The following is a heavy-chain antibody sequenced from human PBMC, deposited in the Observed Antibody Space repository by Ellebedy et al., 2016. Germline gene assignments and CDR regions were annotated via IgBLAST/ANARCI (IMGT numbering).Heavy chain of an antibody. CDR3: ARDVLAFSFDY. J-gene: IGHJ4*02. CDR2: INAGNDNT. Sequence: ASVKVSXXASGYTFTAYAVHWVRQAPGQRLEWMGWINAGNDNTKYSQKFQGRVTITRDTSASTAYMELSSLRSEDTAVYYCARDVLAFSFDYWGQGALVTVSS. D-gene: IGHD3-3*02. V-gene: IGHV1-3*01. CDR1: GYTFTAYA.